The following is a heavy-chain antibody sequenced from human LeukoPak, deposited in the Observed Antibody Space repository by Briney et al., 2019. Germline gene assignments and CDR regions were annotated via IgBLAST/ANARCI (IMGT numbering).Heavy chain of an antibody. CDR1: GFSLNSDW. Sequence: GGSLRLSCAASGFSLNSDWMDWVRQAPGKGLEWVANIKHDEGEKNYLDSVKGRFTISRDNAQNSLYLQMNGLRVEDTAVYYCTRRLDDWGQGTLVTVSS. J-gene: IGHJ4*02. CDR2: IKHDEGEK. V-gene: IGHV3-7*01. D-gene: IGHD3-16*01. CDR3: TRRLDD.